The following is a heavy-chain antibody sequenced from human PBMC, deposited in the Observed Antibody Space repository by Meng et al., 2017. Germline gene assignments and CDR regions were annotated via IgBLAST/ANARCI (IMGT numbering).Heavy chain of an antibody. CDR3: ARSRLLWFGEIPPGYAFDI. CDR2: TYYRSKWYN. Sequence: SETLSLTCAISGDSVSSNSAAWNWIRQSPSRGLEWLGRTYYRSKWYNDYAVSVKSRITINPDTSKNQFSLQLTSVTPEDTAVYYCARSRLLWFGEIPPGYAFDIWGQGTMVTVSS. D-gene: IGHD3-10*01. V-gene: IGHV6-1*01. CDR1: GDSVSSNSAA. J-gene: IGHJ3*02.